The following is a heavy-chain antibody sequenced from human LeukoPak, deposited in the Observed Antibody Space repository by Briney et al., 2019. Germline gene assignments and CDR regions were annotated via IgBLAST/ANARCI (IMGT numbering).Heavy chain of an antibody. CDR2: LRSKAYGGTT. Sequence: GGSLRLSCTASGFTFGDYAMSWVRQAPGKGLEWVCILRSKAYGGTTEYAASVKGRFTISRDDSKSIAHLQMNSLKTEDTAVYYCTRGSSWYLLGAFDIWGQGTMVTVSS. J-gene: IGHJ3*02. D-gene: IGHD6-13*01. CDR1: GFTFGDYA. CDR3: TRGSSWYLLGAFDI. V-gene: IGHV3-49*04.